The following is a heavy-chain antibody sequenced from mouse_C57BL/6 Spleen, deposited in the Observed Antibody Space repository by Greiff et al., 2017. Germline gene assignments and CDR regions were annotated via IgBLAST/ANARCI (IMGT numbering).Heavy chain of an antibody. J-gene: IGHJ2*01. CDR3: TRQTYDYFDY. CDR2: FYPGSGSN. Sequence: QVQLQQSGAELVKPGASVKLSCKASGYTFTEYPIHWVKQRSGQGLEWIGWFYPGSGSNKYNEKFKDKATLTEDKSSSTVYMELSRVTSEDAAVYCCTRQTYDYFDYWGQGTTLTVSS. D-gene: IGHD2-12*01. V-gene: IGHV1-62-2*01. CDR1: GYTFTEYP.